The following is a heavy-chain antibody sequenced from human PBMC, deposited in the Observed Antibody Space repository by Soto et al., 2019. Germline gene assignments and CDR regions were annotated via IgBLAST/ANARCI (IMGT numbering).Heavy chain of an antibody. Sequence: SETLSLTCTVSGGSISSYFYIWVRQPPGKGLEWIGSVYYTGTTNYNPSLKSRVTISVDTSKNQLSLKLSSVTAADTAVYYCARGQGGYSSGWYYFDYWGQGTLVTVSS. CDR2: VYYTGTT. CDR1: GGSISSYF. D-gene: IGHD6-19*01. V-gene: IGHV4-59*01. J-gene: IGHJ4*02. CDR3: ARGQGGYSSGWYYFDY.